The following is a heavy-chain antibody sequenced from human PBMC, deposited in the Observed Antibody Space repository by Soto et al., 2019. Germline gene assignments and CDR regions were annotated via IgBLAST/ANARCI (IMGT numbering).Heavy chain of an antibody. D-gene: IGHD3-10*01. J-gene: IGHJ6*03. CDR2: ISGSGGST. V-gene: IGHV3-23*01. CDR1: GFTFSSYA. CDR3: AKAPIWFGEFTDMDV. Sequence: GGSLRLSCAASGFTFSSYAMSWVRQAPGKGLEWVSAISGSGGSTYYADSVKGRFTISRDNSKNTLYLQMNSLRAEDTAVYYCAKAPIWFGEFTDMDVWGKGTTVTVSS.